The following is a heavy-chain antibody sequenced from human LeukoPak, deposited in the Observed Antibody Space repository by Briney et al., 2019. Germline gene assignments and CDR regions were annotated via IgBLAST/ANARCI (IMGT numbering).Heavy chain of an antibody. Sequence: SETLSLTCSVSGGSISSYYWSWIRQPPGKGLEWIGDIYYSGSTNYNPSLKGRGSISVDTAKNQVSLKLSSVTAADTAVYYCARFTDSGGYIAYWGQGTLVTVPS. J-gene: IGHJ4*02. CDR3: ARFTDSGGYIAY. V-gene: IGHV4-59*08. CDR1: GGSISSYY. CDR2: IYYSGST. D-gene: IGHD3-22*01.